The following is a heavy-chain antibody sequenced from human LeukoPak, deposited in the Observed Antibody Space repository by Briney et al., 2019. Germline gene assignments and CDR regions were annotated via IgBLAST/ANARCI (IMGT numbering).Heavy chain of an antibody. J-gene: IGHJ4*02. CDR2: IRYDGTNE. CDR3: AKLTGTTDSFDY. CDR1: GFTVGTNY. V-gene: IGHV3-30*02. Sequence: PGGSLRLSCAASGFTVGTNYMSWVRQAPGKGLEWVAFIRYDGTNEYYADSVKGRFTISRDNSKNTMYLQMNSLRSEDTAVYYCAKLTGTTDSFDYWGQGTLVTVSS. D-gene: IGHD1-7*01.